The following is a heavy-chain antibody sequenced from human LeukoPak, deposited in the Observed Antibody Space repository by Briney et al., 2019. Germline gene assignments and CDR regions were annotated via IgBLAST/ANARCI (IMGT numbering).Heavy chain of an antibody. V-gene: IGHV4-38-2*02. D-gene: IGHD7-27*01. CDR1: GYSISSGYY. CDR2: IYHSGST. J-gene: IGHJ6*03. Sequence: PSETLSLTCTVSGYSISSGYYWGWIRQPPGKGLEWIGSIYHSGSTYYNPSLKSRVTISVDTSKNQFSLQLNSVTPEDTAVYYCARAPLTGDSHYYYYMDVWGKGTTVTVSS. CDR3: ARAPLTGDSHYYYYMDV.